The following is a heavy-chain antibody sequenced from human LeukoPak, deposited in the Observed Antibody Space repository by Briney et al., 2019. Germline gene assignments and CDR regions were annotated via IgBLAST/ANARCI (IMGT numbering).Heavy chain of an antibody. CDR1: GGPISVDY. Sequence: SETLSLTCIVSGGPISVDYWNWIRQAPGKGLEWIGYIYYTGRTKYNPSLASRLTISIDTPKNHFSLTLSSVTAADTAVYYCARSDGYGLVDIWGQGTMVTVSS. CDR2: IYYTGRT. V-gene: IGHV4-59*12. CDR3: ARSDGYGLVDI. D-gene: IGHD3-10*01. J-gene: IGHJ3*02.